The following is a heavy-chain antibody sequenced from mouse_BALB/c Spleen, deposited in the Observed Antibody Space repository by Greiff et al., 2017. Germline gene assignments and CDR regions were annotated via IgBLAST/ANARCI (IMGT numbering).Heavy chain of an antibody. CDR2: IRNKANGYTT. J-gene: IGHJ1*01. CDR3: ARDYDWYFDV. Sequence: EVQLVESGGGLVQPGGSLRLSCATSGFTFTDYYMSWVRQPPGKALEWLGFIRNKANGYTTEYSASVKGRFTISRDNSQSILYLQMNTLRAEDSATYYCARDYDWYFDVWGAGTTVTVSS. V-gene: IGHV7-3*02. CDR1: GFTFTDYY.